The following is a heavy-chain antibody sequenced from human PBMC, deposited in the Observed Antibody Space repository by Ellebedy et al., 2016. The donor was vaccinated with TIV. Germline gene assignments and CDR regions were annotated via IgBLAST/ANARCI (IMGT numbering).Heavy chain of an antibody. CDR3: ARETYCGGDCYPIDY. V-gene: IGHV3-21*01. Sequence: PGGSLRLSCAASGFTFSRNGMNWVRQAPGKGLEWISSISSTGTFIYYADSVKGRFTISRDNARNSLYLQMNSLRAEDTAVYYCARETYCGGDCYPIDYWGQGTLVTVSS. D-gene: IGHD2-21*02. J-gene: IGHJ4*02. CDR1: GFTFSRNG. CDR2: ISSTGTFI.